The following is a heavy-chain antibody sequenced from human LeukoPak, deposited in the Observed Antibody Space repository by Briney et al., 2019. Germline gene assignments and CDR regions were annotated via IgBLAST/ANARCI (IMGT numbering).Heavy chain of an antibody. CDR1: GFTFSSYS. CDR3: VRGMGNTIFGVVIIGLNY. Sequence: PGGSLRLSCAASGFTFSSYSMNWVRQAPGKGLEWVSSISSSSSYIYYADSVKGRFTISRDNAKNSLYLQMNSLRAEDTAVYYCVRGMGNTIFGVVIIGLNYWGQGTLVTVSS. CDR2: ISSSSSYI. J-gene: IGHJ4*02. V-gene: IGHV3-21*01. D-gene: IGHD3-3*01.